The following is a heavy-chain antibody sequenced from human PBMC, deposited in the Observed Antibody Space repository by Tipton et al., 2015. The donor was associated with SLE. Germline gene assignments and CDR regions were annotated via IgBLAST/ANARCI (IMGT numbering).Heavy chain of an antibody. CDR2: IDPSDSDT. D-gene: IGHD3-10*01. Sequence: QLVQSGAEVKKPGEALQISCKTSGYSFTNPWIVWFRHMPGKGLECMGMIDPSDSDTRYNPSFQGHVSMSIDRSTTTAYLQWRSLKASDTAMYFCARRWVQTVFDYWGQGTLVTVSS. CDR3: ARRWVQTVFDY. J-gene: IGHJ4*02. CDR1: GYSFTNPW. V-gene: IGHV5-51*03.